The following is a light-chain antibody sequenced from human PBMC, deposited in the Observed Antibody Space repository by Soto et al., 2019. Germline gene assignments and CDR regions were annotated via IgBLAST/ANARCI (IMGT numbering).Light chain of an antibody. Sequence: EIVLTQSPGTLSLSPGERATLSCRARQSVSSSFLAWYQQKPGQAPRLLIYGASSRATGIPDRFSGSGSGTDFTLTISRLEPEDFAVYYCHQYDRSPWTFGQGTRVEIK. CDR2: GAS. CDR3: HQYDRSPWT. J-gene: IGKJ1*01. CDR1: QSVSSSF. V-gene: IGKV3-20*01.